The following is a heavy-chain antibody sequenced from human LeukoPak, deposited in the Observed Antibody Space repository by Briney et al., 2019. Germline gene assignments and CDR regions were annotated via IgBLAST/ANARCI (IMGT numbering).Heavy chain of an antibody. D-gene: IGHD6-13*01. V-gene: IGHV3-30-3*01. CDR2: ISYDGSNK. J-gene: IGHJ2*01. Sequence: GGSLRLSCAASGFTFSSYAMHWVRQAPGKGLEWVAVISYDGSNKYYADSVKGRFTISRDNSKNALYLQMNSLRAEDTAVYYCARDGDSTPNWYFDLWGRGTLVTVSS. CDR1: GFTFSSYA. CDR3: ARDGDSTPNWYFDL.